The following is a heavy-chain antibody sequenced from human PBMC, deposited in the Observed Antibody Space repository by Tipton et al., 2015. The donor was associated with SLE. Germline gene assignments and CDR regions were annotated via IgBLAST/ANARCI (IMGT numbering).Heavy chain of an antibody. D-gene: IGHD3-22*01. CDR1: GFTFSSYG. CDR2: IWYDGSNK. J-gene: IGHJ4*02. CDR3: ARDHYYDSSGYCLDY. Sequence: SLRLSCAASGFTFSSYGMHWVRQAPGKGLEWVAVIWYDGSNKYYADSVKGRFTISRDNSKNTLYLQMNSLRAEDTAVYYCARDHYYDSSGYCLDYWGQGTLVTVSS. V-gene: IGHV3-33*01.